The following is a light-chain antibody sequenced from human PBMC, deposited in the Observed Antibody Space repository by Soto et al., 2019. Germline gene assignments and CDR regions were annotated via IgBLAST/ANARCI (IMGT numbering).Light chain of an antibody. J-gene: IGKJ1*01. CDR3: LQTKQLPLT. V-gene: IGKV2D-29*01. CDR1: QSLLHSDGKTY. CDR2: EVS. Sequence: EIVLTQTPLSLSVTPGQSASISCKSSQSLLHSDGKTYLYWYLQRPGQPPQLLMYEVSNRFSGVPERFSGSGSGTDFTLEISRVEAEDVGLYSCLQTKQLPLTFGHGPKVEVK.